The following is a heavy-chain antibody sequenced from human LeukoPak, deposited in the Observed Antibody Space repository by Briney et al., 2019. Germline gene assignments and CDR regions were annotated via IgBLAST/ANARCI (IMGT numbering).Heavy chain of an antibody. D-gene: IGHD3-10*01. CDR3: ARDPPPGNY. CDR2: IYHSGST. V-gene: IGHV4-30-2*01. CDR1: GGSISSGGYY. Sequence: PSETLSLTCTVSGGSISSGGYYWSWIRQPPGKGLEWIGYIYHSGSTYYNPSLKSRVTISVDRSKNQFSLKLSSVTAADTAVYYCARDPPPGNYWGQGTLVTVSS. J-gene: IGHJ4*02.